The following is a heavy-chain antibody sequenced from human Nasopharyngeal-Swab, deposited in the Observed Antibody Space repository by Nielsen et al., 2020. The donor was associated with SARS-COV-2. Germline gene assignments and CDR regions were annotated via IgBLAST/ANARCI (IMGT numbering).Heavy chain of an antibody. CDR3: ARDPVVPAALMYGMDV. J-gene: IGHJ6*02. CDR2: ISSSSSYI. D-gene: IGHD2-2*01. CDR1: GFTFSSYS. Sequence: GESLKISCAASGFTFSSYSMNWVRQAPGKGLEWVSSISSSSSYIYYADSVKGRFTISRDNAKNSLYLQMNSLRAEDTAVYYCARDPVVPAALMYGMDVWGQGTTVTVSS. V-gene: IGHV3-21*01.